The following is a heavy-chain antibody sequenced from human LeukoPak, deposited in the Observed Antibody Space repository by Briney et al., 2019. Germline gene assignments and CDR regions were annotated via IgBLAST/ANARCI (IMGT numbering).Heavy chain of an antibody. J-gene: IGHJ4*02. CDR2: INHSGST. V-gene: IGHV4-34*01. CDR1: GGSFSGYY. D-gene: IGHD3-16*01. CDR3: AILGAARIDY. Sequence: SETLSLTCAVYGGSFSGYYWSWIRQPPGKGLEWIGEINHSGSTNYNPSLKSRVTVSVDTSKNQFSLKLTSVTAADTAVYYCAILGAARIDYWGQGTLVTVSS.